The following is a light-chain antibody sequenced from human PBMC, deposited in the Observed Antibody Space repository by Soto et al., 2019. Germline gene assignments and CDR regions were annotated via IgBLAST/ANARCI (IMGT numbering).Light chain of an antibody. J-gene: IGKJ2*01. CDR2: AAS. CDR1: QSITIY. Sequence: DIQMTQSPSSLSASKGDRVTITCRASQSITIYVNWYQQKPGRAPNLLIYAASSLQSGVPSRFSGSGSGTDFTLTISSLQPEDFATYYCQQSYTTPYTFGQGTKVDIK. V-gene: IGKV1-39*01. CDR3: QQSYTTPYT.